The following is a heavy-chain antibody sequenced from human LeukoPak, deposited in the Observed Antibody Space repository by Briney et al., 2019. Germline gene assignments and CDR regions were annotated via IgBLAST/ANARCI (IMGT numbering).Heavy chain of an antibody. CDR2: AWDDGTLQ. D-gene: IGHD3/OR15-3a*01. J-gene: IGHJ4*02. CDR1: GFTFSTSG. V-gene: IGHV3-33*01. CDR3: ARGTGPNHNHFDF. Sequence: GGSLRLSCVTSGFTFSTSGMHWVRQSPAKGLELVAVAWDDGTLQYYEDSVKGRFSISRDRSKNTLDLQMNSLRAEDTAVYYCARGTGPNHNHFDFWGQGTLVTVSS.